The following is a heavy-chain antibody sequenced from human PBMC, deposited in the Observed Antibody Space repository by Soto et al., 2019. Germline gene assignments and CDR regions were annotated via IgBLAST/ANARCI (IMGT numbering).Heavy chain of an antibody. J-gene: IGHJ6*02. Sequence: QPGGSLRLSCAASGFTFDDYAMHWVRQAPGKGLEWVSGISWNSGSIGYADSVKGRFTISRDNAKNSLYLQMDSLRAEDTAVYYCARVGTLYAMDVWGQGTTVTV. V-gene: IGHV3-9*01. D-gene: IGHD7-27*01. CDR2: ISWNSGSI. CDR1: GFTFDDYA. CDR3: ARVGTLYAMDV.